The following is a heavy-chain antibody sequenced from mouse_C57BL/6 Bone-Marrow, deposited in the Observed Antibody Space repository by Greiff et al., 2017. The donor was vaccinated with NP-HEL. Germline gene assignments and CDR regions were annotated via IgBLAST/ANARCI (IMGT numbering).Heavy chain of an antibody. D-gene: IGHD2-2*01. CDR3: ERVSTMVKWCAY. V-gene: IGHV1-59*01. J-gene: IGHJ3*01. Sequence: VQLQQPGAELVRPGTSVKLSCKASGYTFTSYWMHWVKQRPGQGLEWIGVIDPSDSYTNYNQKFKGKATLTVDTSSSTAYMQLSSLTSEDSAVYYWERVSTMVKWCAYWGQGTLVTVSA. CDR1: GYTFTSYW. CDR2: IDPSDSYT.